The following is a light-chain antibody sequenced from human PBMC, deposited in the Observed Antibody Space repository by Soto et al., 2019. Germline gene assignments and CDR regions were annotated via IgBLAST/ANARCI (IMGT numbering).Light chain of an antibody. Sequence: DIQMTQSPSTLSGSVGDRVTITCRASQTISSWLAWYQQKPGKAPKLLIYKASTLKSGVPSRFSGSGSGTEFTLTISSLQSEDFAVYYCQQYNHWPRTFGRGTKVDI. V-gene: IGKV1-5*03. CDR3: QQYNHWPRT. J-gene: IGKJ1*01. CDR2: KAS. CDR1: QTISSW.